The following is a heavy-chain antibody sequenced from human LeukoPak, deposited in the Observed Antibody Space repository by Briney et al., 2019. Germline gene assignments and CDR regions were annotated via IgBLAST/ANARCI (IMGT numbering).Heavy chain of an antibody. CDR2: IGGSGGST. D-gene: IGHD6-19*01. J-gene: IGHJ4*02. Sequence: PGGSLRLSCAASGFTFSSYAMSWVRQAPGKGLEWVSAIGGSGGSTYYADSVKGRFTISRDNSKNTLYLQMNSLRAEDTAVYYCAKDQEAVAGQTPFDYWGQGTLVTVSS. CDR1: GFTFSSYA. V-gene: IGHV3-23*01. CDR3: AKDQEAVAGQTPFDY.